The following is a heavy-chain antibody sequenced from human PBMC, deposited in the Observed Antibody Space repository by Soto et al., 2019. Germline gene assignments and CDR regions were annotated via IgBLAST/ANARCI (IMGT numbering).Heavy chain of an antibody. Sequence: EAQLVESGGGSVQPGGSLRLSCTASGFNFSNYWMSWVRQAPGKGLEWVANINQEGSEKDYVDSVKGRFTISRDYAKNSLFLQMNSLRAEDTAVYYCARGGQHFRNPLWDNYYYGMDVWGQGTTVTVSS. D-gene: IGHD3-16*01. J-gene: IGHJ6*02. CDR3: ARGGQHFRNPLWDNYYYGMDV. CDR1: GFNFSNYW. V-gene: IGHV3-7*05. CDR2: INQEGSEK.